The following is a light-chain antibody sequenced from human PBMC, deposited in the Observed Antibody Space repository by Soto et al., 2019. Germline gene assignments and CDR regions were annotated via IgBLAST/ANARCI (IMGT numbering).Light chain of an antibody. CDR2: GAS. CDR1: QSVSSSY. CDR3: QKYNSAPWT. J-gene: IGKJ1*01. V-gene: IGKV3-20*01. Sequence: EIVVTQSPATRSVSPGERATLSCRASQSVSSSYLAWYQQKPGQAPRLLIYGASSRATGIPDRFSGSGSGTDFTLTISSLQPEDVATYYCQKYNSAPWTFGQGTKVDIK.